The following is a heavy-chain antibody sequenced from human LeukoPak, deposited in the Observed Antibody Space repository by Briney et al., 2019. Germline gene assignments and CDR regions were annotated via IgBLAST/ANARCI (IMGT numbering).Heavy chain of an antibody. CDR2: INPNSGGT. CDR1: GYTFTGYY. J-gene: IGHJ3*01. CDR3: ARVFCWGCLNDAFDV. V-gene: IGHV1-2*02. D-gene: IGHD3-16*01. Sequence: GASVKVSCKASGYTFTGYYMHWVRQAPGQGLEWMGWINPNSGGTNYVQKFQGRVTMTRDTSISTAYMELNRLRSDDTAVYYCARVFCWGCLNDAFDVWGQGTMVTVSS.